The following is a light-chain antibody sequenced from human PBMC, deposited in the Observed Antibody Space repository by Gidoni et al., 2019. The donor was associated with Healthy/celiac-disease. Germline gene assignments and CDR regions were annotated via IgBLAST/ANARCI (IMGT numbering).Light chain of an antibody. CDR3: QQSYSTLRFT. Sequence: DIQMTQSPSSLSASVGDRVTITCRASQSISSYLHWYQQKPGKAPKLLIYAASSLQSGVPSRFSGSGSGTDFTLTISSLQPEDFATYYCQQSYSTLRFTFGPGTKVDIK. CDR2: AAS. CDR1: QSISSY. J-gene: IGKJ3*01. V-gene: IGKV1-39*01.